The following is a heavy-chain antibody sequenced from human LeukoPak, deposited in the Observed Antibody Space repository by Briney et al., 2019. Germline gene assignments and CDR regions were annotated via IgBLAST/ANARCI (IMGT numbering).Heavy chain of an antibody. J-gene: IGHJ4*02. CDR1: GYTLTELS. Sequence: ASVKVSCKVSGYTLTELSMHWVRQAPGKGLVWMGGFDPEDGETIYAQKFQGRVTMTEDTSTDTAYMELSSLRSEDTAVYYCATVTGRVYYYGSGSYVLAYWGQGTLVTVSS. CDR3: ATVTGRVYYYGSGSYVLAY. D-gene: IGHD3-10*01. V-gene: IGHV1-24*01. CDR2: FDPEDGET.